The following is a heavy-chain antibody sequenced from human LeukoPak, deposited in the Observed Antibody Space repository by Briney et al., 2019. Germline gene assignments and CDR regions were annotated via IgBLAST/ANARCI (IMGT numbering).Heavy chain of an antibody. CDR2: ISGSGGTT. Sequence: GGSLRLSCAASGFTFSSYAMSWVRQAPGKGLEWVSAISGSGGTTYYADSVKGRFTISRDNSKNALYLQMNSLRAEDTAVYYCAKLPRSSGWYVDYWGQGTLVTVSS. D-gene: IGHD6-19*01. CDR1: GFTFSSYA. J-gene: IGHJ4*02. CDR3: AKLPRSSGWYVDY. V-gene: IGHV3-23*01.